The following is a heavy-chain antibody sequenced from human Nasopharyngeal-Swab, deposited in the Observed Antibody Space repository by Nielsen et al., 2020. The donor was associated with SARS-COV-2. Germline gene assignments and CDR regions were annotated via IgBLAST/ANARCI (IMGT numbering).Heavy chain of an antibody. Sequence: RQAPGKGLEWIGYLYYSGITNYNPSLMSRVTISIDKSKNQFSLNLSSVNAADTAVYFCAREAYYYGSGTYDSWGQGTLVTASS. CDR2: LYYSGIT. V-gene: IGHV4-59*01. J-gene: IGHJ4*02. D-gene: IGHD3-10*01. CDR3: AREAYYYGSGTYDS.